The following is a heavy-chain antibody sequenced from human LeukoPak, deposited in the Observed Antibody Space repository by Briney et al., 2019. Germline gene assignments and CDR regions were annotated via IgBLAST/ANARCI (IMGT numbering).Heavy chain of an antibody. J-gene: IGHJ4*02. V-gene: IGHV3-30-3*01. CDR2: ISYDGSNN. Sequence: PGRSLTLSCAASGFTFNSYAMLWLRPAPGKGLEGVAVISYDGSNNYYADSVKGRFTTSRDNSKNSLYLQMNSLRAEDTAVYYCAREGIAAAGDYWGEGTLGTVSS. D-gene: IGHD6-13*01. CDR3: AREGIAAAGDY. CDR1: GFTFNSYA.